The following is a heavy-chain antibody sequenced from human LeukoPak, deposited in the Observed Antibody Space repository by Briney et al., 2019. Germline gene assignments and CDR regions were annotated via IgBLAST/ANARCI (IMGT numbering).Heavy chain of an antibody. CDR3: ARDLRPGLWSSSTIGGFDP. D-gene: IGHD6-13*01. Sequence: SETLSLTCTVSGGSISSYYWSWIRQPPGKGLEWIGYIYYSGSTNYNPSLKSRVTISVDTSKNQFSLKLSSVTAADTAVYYCARDLRPGLWSSSTIGGFDPWGQGTLVTVSS. CDR1: GGSISSYY. J-gene: IGHJ5*02. CDR2: IYYSGST. V-gene: IGHV4-59*01.